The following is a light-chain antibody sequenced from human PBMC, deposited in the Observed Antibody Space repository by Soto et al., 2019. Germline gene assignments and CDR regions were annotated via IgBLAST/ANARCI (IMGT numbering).Light chain of an antibody. CDR3: QQYGSSPLT. CDR1: QSVSSSY. J-gene: IGKJ4*01. CDR2: GAS. V-gene: IGKV3-20*01. Sequence: EVVVTQSPATLSLSPGERATLSCRASQSVSSSYLAWYQQKPGQAPRLLIYGASSRATGIPDRFSGSGSGTDFTLTISRLEPEDFAVYYCQQYGSSPLTFGGGTKVDI.